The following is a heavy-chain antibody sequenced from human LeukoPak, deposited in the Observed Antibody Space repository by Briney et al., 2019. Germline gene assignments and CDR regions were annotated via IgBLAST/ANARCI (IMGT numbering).Heavy chain of an antibody. CDR2: ISPSGGST. J-gene: IGHJ4*02. CDR1: GYTFTSNY. D-gene: IGHD6-13*01. Sequence: ASVKVSCKAFGYTFTSNYMHWVRQAPGQGPEWMGVISPSGGSTTYAQKFQGRVTLTRHMSTSTDYLELSRLRSDDTAVYYCARGGEQQLTFDSWGQGTLVTVSS. V-gene: IGHV1-46*01. CDR3: ARGGEQQLTFDS.